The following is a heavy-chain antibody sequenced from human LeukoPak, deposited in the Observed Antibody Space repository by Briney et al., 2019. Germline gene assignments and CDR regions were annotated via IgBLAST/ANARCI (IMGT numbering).Heavy chain of an antibody. CDR3: AIVVVTAIHYFDY. Sequence: KSSETLSLTCTVSGASISSGSYYWSWIRQPAGKGLEWIGRIYTSGSTNYNPSLKSRVTISVDTSKNQFSLKLSSVTAADTAVYYCAIVVVTAIHYFDYWGQGTLVTVSS. CDR1: GASISSGSYY. V-gene: IGHV4-61*02. J-gene: IGHJ4*02. CDR2: IYTSGST. D-gene: IGHD2-21*02.